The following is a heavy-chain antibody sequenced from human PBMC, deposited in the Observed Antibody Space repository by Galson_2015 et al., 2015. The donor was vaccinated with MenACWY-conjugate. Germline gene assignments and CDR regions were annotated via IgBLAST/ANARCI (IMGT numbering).Heavy chain of an antibody. J-gene: IGHJ3*02. CDR2: ISGSGGST. CDR1: GFTFSSYA. CDR3: AKDRIAVASASITGPDPFDAFDI. D-gene: IGHD6-19*01. V-gene: IGHV3-23*01. Sequence: SLRLSCAASGFTFSSYAMSWVRQAPGKGLEWVSAISGSGGSTYYADSVKGRFTISRDNSKNTLYLQMNSLRAEDTAVYYCAKDRIAVASASITGPDPFDAFDIWGQGTMVTVSS.